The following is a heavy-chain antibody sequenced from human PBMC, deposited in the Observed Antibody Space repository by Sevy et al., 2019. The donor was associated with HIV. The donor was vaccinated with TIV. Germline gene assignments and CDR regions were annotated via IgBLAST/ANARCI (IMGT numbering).Heavy chain of an antibody. CDR1: GFTVSSNY. CDR2: LYSGGST. Sequence: GGSLRLSCAASGFTVSSNYMSWVRRAPGKGLEWVSALYSGGSTYDADSVKGRFTISSDNSKNTLYLQMNSLRAEDTAVYYCASGGYSYGYTFFDYWGQGTLVTVSS. V-gene: IGHV3-53*01. J-gene: IGHJ4*02. D-gene: IGHD5-18*01. CDR3: ASGGYSYGYTFFDY.